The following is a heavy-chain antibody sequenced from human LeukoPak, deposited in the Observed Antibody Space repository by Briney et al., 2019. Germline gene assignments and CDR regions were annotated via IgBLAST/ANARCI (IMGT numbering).Heavy chain of an antibody. CDR3: AKDEDYYDSSGYYY. CDR1: GFTFSSYA. V-gene: IGHV3-23*01. J-gene: IGHJ4*02. D-gene: IGHD3-22*01. CDR2: ISGSGGGT. Sequence: QAGGYLRLSCAASGFTFSSYAMSWVRQAPGKGLEWVSAISGSGGGTYYADSVKGRFTISRDNSKNTLYLQMNSLRAEDTAVYYCAKDEDYYDSSGYYYWGQGTLVTVSS.